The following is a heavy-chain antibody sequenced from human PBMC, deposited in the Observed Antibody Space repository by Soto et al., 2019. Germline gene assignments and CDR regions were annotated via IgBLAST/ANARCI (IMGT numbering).Heavy chain of an antibody. D-gene: IGHD3-10*01. CDR2: ISSNGGST. V-gene: IGHV3-64*01. Sequence: GGSLRLSCAASGFTFSSYGMHWVRQAPGKGLEYVSAISSNGGSTYYANSVKGRFTISRDNSKNTLYLQMGSLRAEDMAVYYCARDFRYWGQGALVTVSS. J-gene: IGHJ4*02. CDR3: ARDFRY. CDR1: GFTFSSYG.